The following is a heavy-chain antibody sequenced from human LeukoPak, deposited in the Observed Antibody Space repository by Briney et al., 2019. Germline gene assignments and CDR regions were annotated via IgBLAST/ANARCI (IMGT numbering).Heavy chain of an antibody. CDR3: ARDAMGSYLN. Sequence: ASVKVSCKASGYTFTGHDMHWVRRAPGQGLEWMGRIDPNSGGTYYAQKFQGRVTMTRDTSMSTAYMELSRLRSDDTAVYYCARDAMGSYLNWGQGTLVTVSS. J-gene: IGHJ4*02. CDR1: GYTFTGHD. D-gene: IGHD3-10*01. CDR2: IDPNSGGT. V-gene: IGHV1-2*02.